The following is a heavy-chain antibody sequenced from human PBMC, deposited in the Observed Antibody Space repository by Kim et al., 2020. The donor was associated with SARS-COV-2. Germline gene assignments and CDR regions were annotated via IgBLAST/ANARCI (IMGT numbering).Heavy chain of an antibody. CDR2: LSGSGINT. CDR1: GFTFSSYA. V-gene: IGHV3-23*01. J-gene: IGHJ6*02. Sequence: GGSLRLSCAASGFTFSSYAMAWVRQAPGKGLERVSTLSGSGINTDYADAVKGRFTISRDNARNTWYLQMKRLRAEDEALYYCAKGYYGSGTSRGMDGWG. CDR3: AKGYYGSGTSRGMDG. D-gene: IGHD3-10*01.